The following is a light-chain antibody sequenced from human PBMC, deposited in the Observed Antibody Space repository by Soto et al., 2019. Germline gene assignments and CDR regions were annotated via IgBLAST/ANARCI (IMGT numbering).Light chain of an antibody. J-gene: IGLJ1*01. V-gene: IGLV2-8*01. CDR2: EVV. CDR3: KSYAVSNTYV. Sequence: QSVLTQPPSASGSPGQSVTISCSGTKNDIGVYDFVSWYHHHPGKAPRLIIYEVVQRPSGVPDRFSGSKSGNTASLTVSGLQAADEADYFCKSYAVSNTYVFGSGTKV. CDR1: KNDIGVYDF.